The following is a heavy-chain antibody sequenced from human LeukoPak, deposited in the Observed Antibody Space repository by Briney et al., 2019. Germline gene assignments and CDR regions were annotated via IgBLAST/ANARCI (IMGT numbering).Heavy chain of an antibody. Sequence: PSETLSLTRTVSGGSISNDYWSWIRQAAGEELEWIGRIYTRGSTNYNPSLKSRVTISLDKSKKQFSLNLNSVTAADTAVYYCARGGTYGSGRNQHTTLDYWGQGTLVTVSS. J-gene: IGHJ4*02. D-gene: IGHD3-10*01. CDR2: IYTRGST. CDR3: ARGGTYGSGRNQHTTLDY. V-gene: IGHV4-4*07. CDR1: GGSISNDY.